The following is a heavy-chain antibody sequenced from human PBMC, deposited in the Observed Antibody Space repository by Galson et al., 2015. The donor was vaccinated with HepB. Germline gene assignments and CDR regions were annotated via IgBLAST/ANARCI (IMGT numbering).Heavy chain of an antibody. D-gene: IGHD3-22*01. CDR1: GFTFSSYA. J-gene: IGHJ3*02. CDR2: ISYDGSNK. V-gene: IGHV3-30-3*01. CDR3: AREYVIVVVIPYAFDI. Sequence: SLRLSCAASGFTFSSYAMHWVRQAPGKGLEWVAVISYDGSNKYYADSVKGRFTISRDNSKNTLYLQMNSLRAEDTAVYYCAREYVIVVVIPYAFDIGGQGTMVTVSS.